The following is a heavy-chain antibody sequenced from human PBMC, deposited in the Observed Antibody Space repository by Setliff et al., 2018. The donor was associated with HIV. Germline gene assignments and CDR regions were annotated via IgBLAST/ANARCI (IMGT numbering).Heavy chain of an antibody. CDR2: IIPMYRTA. CDR1: GYSFTNYG. Sequence: SVKVSCKASGYSFTNYGISWVRQAPGQGLEWMGGIIPMYRTANYAQKFQGRVTITADESTSTAYMELSRLRSDDTAVYYCATSGSRGFGELDPWGPGILVTVST. J-gene: IGHJ5*02. CDR3: ATSGSRGFGELDP. V-gene: IGHV1-69*13. D-gene: IGHD3-10*01.